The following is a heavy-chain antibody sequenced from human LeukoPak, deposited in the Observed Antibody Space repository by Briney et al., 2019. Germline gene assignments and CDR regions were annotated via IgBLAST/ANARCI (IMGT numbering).Heavy chain of an antibody. CDR1: GYTFTDYY. D-gene: IGHD1/OR15-1a*01. CDR3: ARADWPATTKFDY. CDR2: INPHSGGT. V-gene: IGHV1-2*02. J-gene: IGHJ4*02. Sequence: ASVKVSCKASGYTFTDYYIHWIRQAPGQGPEWMGWINPHSGGTHYTQEFQGRVTMTRDTSISKAYMELSRLKSDDTAVYYCARADWPATTKFDYWGQGTRVTVSS.